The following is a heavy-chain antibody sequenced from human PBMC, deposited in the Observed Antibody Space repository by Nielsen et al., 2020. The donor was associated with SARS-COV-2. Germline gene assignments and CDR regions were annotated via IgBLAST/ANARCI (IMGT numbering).Heavy chain of an antibody. CDR3: ARTVAGFHFDY. CDR1: GYTFTSYA. V-gene: IGHV1-3*01. Sequence: ASVKVSCKASGYTFTSYAMHWVRQAPGQRLEWMGWINAGNGNTKYSQKFQGRVTITRDTSASTAYMELSRLRSDDTAVYYCARTVAGFHFDYWGQGTLVTVSS. D-gene: IGHD6-19*01. CDR2: INAGNGNT. J-gene: IGHJ4*02.